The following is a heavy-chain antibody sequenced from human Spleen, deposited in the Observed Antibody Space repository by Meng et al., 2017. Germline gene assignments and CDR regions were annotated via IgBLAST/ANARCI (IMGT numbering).Heavy chain of an antibody. CDR3: ARGSVGGDFDP. V-gene: IGHV1-18*01. J-gene: IGHJ5*02. Sequence: QVQLVQSGAEVKQPGASVKFSCKASGYTFINFGINWIRQAPGQGLEWMGWISTYNGNTNYAQKFQDRVTMTTDRSTSTAYMELRSLKSDDTAVYYCARGSVGGDFDPWGQGTLVTVSS. D-gene: IGHD2-2*01. CDR1: GYTFINFG. CDR2: ISTYNGNT.